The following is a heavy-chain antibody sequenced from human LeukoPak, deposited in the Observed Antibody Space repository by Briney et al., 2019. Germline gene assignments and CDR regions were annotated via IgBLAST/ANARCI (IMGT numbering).Heavy chain of an antibody. CDR3: ARDNGWDRGLDS. J-gene: IGHJ4*02. D-gene: IGHD6-19*01. V-gene: IGHV6-1*01. CDR1: GDSVSSNSNS. CDR2: TYYRSKWYN. Sequence: SQTLSLTCVIPGDSVSSNSNSWNWIRQSPSRGLEWLGRTYYRSKWYNDYAVSVKSRITIDPDTSKNQFSLQLTSVTPEDTAIYYCARDNGWDRGLDSWGQGTLVTVSS.